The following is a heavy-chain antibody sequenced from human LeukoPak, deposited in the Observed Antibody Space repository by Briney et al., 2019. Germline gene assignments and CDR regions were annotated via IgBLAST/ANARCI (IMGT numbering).Heavy chain of an antibody. CDR2: MHYSGST. D-gene: IGHD2-2*01. Sequence: PSETLSLTCTVSGGSISSSSYYWVWIRQPPGKGLEWIGNMHYSGSTYYNPSLKSRVTISVGTSKNQFSLKLSSVTAADTAVYYCARRVSSTSWFDYWGQGTLVTVSS. CDR1: GGSISSSSYY. V-gene: IGHV4-39*01. CDR3: ARRVSSTSWFDY. J-gene: IGHJ4*02.